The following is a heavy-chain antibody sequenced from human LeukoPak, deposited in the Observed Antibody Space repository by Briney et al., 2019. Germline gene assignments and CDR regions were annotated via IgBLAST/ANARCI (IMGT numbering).Heavy chain of an antibody. V-gene: IGHV1-2*02. J-gene: IGHJ4*02. CDR2: INPNSGGT. Sequence: ASVKVSCKASGYTFTSYAMHWVRQAPGQGLEWMGWINPNSGGTNYAQKFQGRVTMTRDTSTSTVYMELSSLRSEDTAVYYCASGAGITIFGVVPEYWGQGTLVTVSS. CDR1: GYTFTSYA. CDR3: ASGAGITIFGVVPEY. D-gene: IGHD3-3*01.